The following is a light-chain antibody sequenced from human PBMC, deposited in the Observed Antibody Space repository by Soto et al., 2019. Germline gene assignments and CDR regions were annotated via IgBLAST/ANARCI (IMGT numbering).Light chain of an antibody. CDR3: QHYNSYSEA. CDR2: KAS. J-gene: IGKJ1*01. CDR1: QTISSW. V-gene: IGKV1-5*03. Sequence: DLQMTQSPSTLSAFVGEGVTITCRASQTISSWLAWYQQKPGKAPKLLIYKASTLKSGVPSRFSGSGSGTEFTLTISSLQPDDFATYYCQHYNSYSEAFGQGTKVDIK.